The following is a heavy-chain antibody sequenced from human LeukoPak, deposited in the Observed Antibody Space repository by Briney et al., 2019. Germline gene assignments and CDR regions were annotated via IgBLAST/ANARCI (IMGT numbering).Heavy chain of an antibody. V-gene: IGHV4-34*01. D-gene: IGHD2/OR15-2a*01. CDR2: INHSGST. CDR3: ARRIPTFFFDF. J-gene: IGHJ4*02. CDR1: GGSFSGYY. Sequence: SETLSLTCAVYGGSFSGYYWSWIRQPPGKGLEWIGEINHSGSTNYNPSLKSRVTISVDTSKNQFSLKLSSVTAADTAVYYCARRIPTFFFDFWGQGILVTVSS.